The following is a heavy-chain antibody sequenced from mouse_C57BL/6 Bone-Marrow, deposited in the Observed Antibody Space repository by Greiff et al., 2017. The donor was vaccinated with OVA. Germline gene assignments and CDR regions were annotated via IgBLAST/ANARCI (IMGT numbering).Heavy chain of an antibody. Sequence: QVQLKQSGAELARPGASVKLSCKASGYTFTSYGISWVKQRTGQGLEWIGEIYPRSGNTYYNEKFKGKATLTADKSSSTVYMELRSLKAEDSAVYFCARPNGGYAMDYWGQGTSVTVSS. CDR3: ARPNGGYAMDY. CDR2: IYPRSGNT. CDR1: GYTFTSYG. J-gene: IGHJ4*01. V-gene: IGHV1-81*01.